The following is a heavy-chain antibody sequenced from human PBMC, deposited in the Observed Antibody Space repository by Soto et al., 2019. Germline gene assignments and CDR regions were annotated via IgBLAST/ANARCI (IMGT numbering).Heavy chain of an antibody. Sequence: GASVKVSCKASGGTFSSYAISWVRQAPGQGLEWMGGIIPIFGTANYAQKFQGRVTITADKSTSTAYMELGSLRSEDTAVYYCARSGGYSVYYFDYWGQGTLVTVSS. CDR2: IIPIFGTA. CDR1: GGTFSSYA. J-gene: IGHJ4*02. V-gene: IGHV1-69*06. CDR3: ARSGGYSVYYFDY. D-gene: IGHD3-22*01.